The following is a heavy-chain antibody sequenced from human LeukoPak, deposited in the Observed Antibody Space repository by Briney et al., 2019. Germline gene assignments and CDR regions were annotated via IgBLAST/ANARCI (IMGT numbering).Heavy chain of an antibody. CDR3: AIDYGGSPPNGAFDI. CDR2: INHSGST. D-gene: IGHD4-23*01. J-gene: IGHJ3*02. CDR1: GGSFSGYY. Sequence: SETLSLTCAVYGGSFSGYYWSWIRQPPGKGLEWIGEINHSGSTNYNPSLKSRVTISVDTSKNQFSLKLSSVTAADTAVYYCAIDYGGSPPNGAFDIWGQGTMVTVSS. V-gene: IGHV4-34*01.